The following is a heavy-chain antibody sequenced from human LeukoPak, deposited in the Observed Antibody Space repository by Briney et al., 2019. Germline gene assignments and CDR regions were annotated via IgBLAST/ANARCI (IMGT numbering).Heavy chain of an antibody. V-gene: IGHV1-2*06. D-gene: IGHD6-6*01. J-gene: IGHJ4*02. Sequence: GASVKVSCKASGYTFTGYYMHWVRQAPGQGLEWMGRINPNSGGTNYAQKFQGRVTMTRDTSISTAYMELSRLRSDDTAVYYCARDPDSYSGSSPNYWGQGTLVTVSS. CDR3: ARDPDSYSGSSPNY. CDR2: INPNSGGT. CDR1: GYTFTGYY.